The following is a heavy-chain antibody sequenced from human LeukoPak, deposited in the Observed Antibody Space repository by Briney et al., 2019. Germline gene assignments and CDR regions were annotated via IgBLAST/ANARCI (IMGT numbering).Heavy chain of an antibody. CDR2: IRYDGSSK. D-gene: IGHD5-12*01. CDR3: ARSVWVATNYFDS. Sequence: PGGSLRLSCAASGFTISSHGMHWVRQAPGKGLEWAAFIRYDGSSKNYVDSVKGRFTISRDNSENTLYLQMSSLRVEDTAVYYCARSVWVATNYFDSWGQGTLVTVSS. V-gene: IGHV3-30*02. J-gene: IGHJ4*02. CDR1: GFTISSHG.